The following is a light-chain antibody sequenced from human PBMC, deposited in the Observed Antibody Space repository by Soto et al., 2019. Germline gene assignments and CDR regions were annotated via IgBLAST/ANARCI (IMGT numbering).Light chain of an antibody. V-gene: IGKV3-20*01. CDR1: QSISSY. J-gene: IGKJ1*01. CDR2: GAS. Sequence: TQSPSSLSASVGDRVTITCRASQSISSYLNWYQQKPGQSPRLLINGASSRATGIPDRFSGSGSGTYFTLTISRLEPEDFAVYYCQQYGSSSWTFGQGTKVEIK. CDR3: QQYGSSSWT.